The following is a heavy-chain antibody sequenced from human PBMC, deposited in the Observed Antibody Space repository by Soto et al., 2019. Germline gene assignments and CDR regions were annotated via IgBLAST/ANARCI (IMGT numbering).Heavy chain of an antibody. CDR2: IKTDESEK. V-gene: IGHV3-7*01. CDR3: ARPSGYCSGGSCFPADY. J-gene: IGHJ4*02. D-gene: IGHD2-15*01. CDR1: GFTFSTSW. Sequence: EVQLVESGGGLVQPGESLRLSCAASGFTFSTSWMTWVRQAPGKGLEWMANIKTDESEKYYVDSVRGRFTISRDNAKNSLFLQMNSLRAEDTAIYYCARPSGYCSGGSCFPADYWGQGTLVTVSS.